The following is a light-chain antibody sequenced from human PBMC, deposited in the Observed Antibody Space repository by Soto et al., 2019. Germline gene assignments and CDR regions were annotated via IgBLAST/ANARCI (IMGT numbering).Light chain of an antibody. CDR1: QGVSTW. CDR2: EAS. Sequence: IQMTQSPSTLSGSVGERVTITCRASQGVSTWLAWYQHKPGQAPKLLIYEASKLQSGVPSRFSASGSVRDFTLTITSLQPEDSATYYCQQYYDFRTFGQGTKVEI. V-gene: IGKV1-5*03. CDR3: QQYYDFRT. J-gene: IGKJ1*01.